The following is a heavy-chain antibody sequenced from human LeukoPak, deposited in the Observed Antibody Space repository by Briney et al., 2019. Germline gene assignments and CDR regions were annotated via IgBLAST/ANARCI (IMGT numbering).Heavy chain of an antibody. CDR1: GFTFSSYV. J-gene: IGHJ4*02. CDR2: ISGSGGST. Sequence: GGSLRLSCAASGFTFSSYVMSWVRQAPGKGLEWVSGISGSGGSTYYADSVKGRFTISRDNSKNTLYLQMNSLRAEDTAVYYCAKDGDAHTQSGSDFEYWGQGTLVTVSS. V-gene: IGHV3-23*01. CDR3: AKDGDAHTQSGSDFEY. D-gene: IGHD6-25*01.